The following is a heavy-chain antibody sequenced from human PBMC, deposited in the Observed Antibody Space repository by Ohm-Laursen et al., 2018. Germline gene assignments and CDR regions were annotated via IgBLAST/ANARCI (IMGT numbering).Heavy chain of an antibody. CDR2: IIPMFGTA. CDR3: AREPGNYVAYNWFDP. D-gene: IGHD4-11*01. Sequence: GSSVKVSCKASGGTFSRYAISWVRQAPGQGLEWMGGIIPMFGTANYAQKFQGRVTITADKSTSTAYMELSSLRSEDTAVYYCAREPGNYVAYNWFDPWGQGTLVTVSS. CDR1: GGTFSRYA. J-gene: IGHJ5*02. V-gene: IGHV1-69*06.